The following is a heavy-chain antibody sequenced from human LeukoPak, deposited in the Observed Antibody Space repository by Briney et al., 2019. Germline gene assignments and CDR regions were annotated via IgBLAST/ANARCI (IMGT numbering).Heavy chain of an antibody. CDR1: GYSISSGYY. CDR3: ARDGPVDGMDV. V-gene: IGHV4-38-2*02. Sequence: SETLSLTCTVSGYSISSGYYWGWIRQPPGKGLEWIGSIYHSGSTYYNPSLKSRVTISVDTSKNQFSLKLSSVTAADTAVYYCARDGPVDGMDVWGQGTTVTVSS. J-gene: IGHJ6*02. CDR2: IYHSGST.